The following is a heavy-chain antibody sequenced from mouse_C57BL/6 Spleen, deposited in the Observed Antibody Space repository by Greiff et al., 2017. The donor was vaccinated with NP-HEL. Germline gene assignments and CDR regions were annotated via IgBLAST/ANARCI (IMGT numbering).Heavy chain of an antibody. CDR1: GYTFTGYW. CDR3: ARGGFTTVVARDYFDY. Sequence: QVQLQQSGAELMKPGASVKLSCKATGYTFTGYWIEWVKQRPGHGLEWIGEILPGSGSTNYNEKFKGKATFTADTSSNTAYMQLSSLTTEDSAIYYCARGGFTTVVARDYFDYWGQGTTLTVSS. CDR2: ILPGSGST. J-gene: IGHJ2*01. V-gene: IGHV1-9*01. D-gene: IGHD1-1*01.